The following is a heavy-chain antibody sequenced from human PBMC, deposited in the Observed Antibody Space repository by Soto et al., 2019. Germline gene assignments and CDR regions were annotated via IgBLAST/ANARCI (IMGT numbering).Heavy chain of an antibody. CDR2: ISNNSSVK. V-gene: IGHV3-48*02. J-gene: IGHJ4*02. Sequence: EVQLVESGGGLVQPGESLRLSCAVSGFTFSNYRINWVRQAPGKGLEWLSYISNNSSVKYYADSVKGRFTISRDNAKNSLYPHMNGLRDDDTSVYYCARDRDAYCSKGVCSGPYFDYWGRGTLVSVSS. CDR1: GFTFSNYR. CDR3: ARDRDAYCSKGVCSGPYFDY. D-gene: IGHD2-8*01.